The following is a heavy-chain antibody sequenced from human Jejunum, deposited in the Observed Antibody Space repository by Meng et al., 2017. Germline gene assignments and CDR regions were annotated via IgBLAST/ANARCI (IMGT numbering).Heavy chain of an antibody. V-gene: IGHV4-34*02. CDR2: FTRGGTT. CDR3: ARHEVDFDN. D-gene: IGHD1-26*01. J-gene: IGHJ4*02. Sequence: LQQGARGLLTPTGPLPLTCAVCVGSIGVYFWRWIRQAPEGGLEGVGEFTRGGTTNYNPSLKSRVTISADTSKNQFSLTLSSVSAADTAVYYCARHEVDFDNWGQGTLVTVSS. CDR1: VGSIGVYF.